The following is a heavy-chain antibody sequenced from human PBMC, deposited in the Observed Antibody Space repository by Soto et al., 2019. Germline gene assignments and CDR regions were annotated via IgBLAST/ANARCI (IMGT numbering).Heavy chain of an antibody. Sequence: QVHLVQSGAEVQKPGSSVNVSCKASGGTFSSYSISWVRQAPGQGLEWMGGSIPIFPTANYAQKFQGRVTITADESTSTVYMELSSLRSEDTAVYYCATRGHHRKASYSCDMDVWGQGTTVTVSS. V-gene: IGHV1-69*01. CDR3: ATRGHHRKASYSCDMDV. CDR2: SIPIFPTA. D-gene: IGHD3-16*01. CDR1: GGTFSSYS. J-gene: IGHJ6*01.